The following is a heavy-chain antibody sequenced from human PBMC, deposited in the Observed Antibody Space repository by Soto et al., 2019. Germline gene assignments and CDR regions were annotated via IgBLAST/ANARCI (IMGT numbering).Heavy chain of an antibody. J-gene: IGHJ4*02. CDR3: ARDLGGQIVDY. CDR2: ISGYNGNT. D-gene: IGHD1-26*01. Sequence: QVQLVQSGAEVKKPGASVKVSCKASGYTFTSYGISWVRQAPGQGLEWMGWISGYNGNTKYAQKLQGRVTTTTDTPTSTAYMELRSLRSADTAVYDCARDLGGQIVDYWGQGTLVTVSS. CDR1: GYTFTSYG. V-gene: IGHV1-18*01.